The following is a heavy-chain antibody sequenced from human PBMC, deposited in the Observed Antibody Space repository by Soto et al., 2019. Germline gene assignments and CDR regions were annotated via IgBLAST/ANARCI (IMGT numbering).Heavy chain of an antibody. CDR2: ISVSDAFI. J-gene: IGHJ4*02. CDR1: GFNVGAFA. CDR3: ARETVAGITGLDY. V-gene: IGHV3-23*01. Sequence: GGSLRLSCAASGFNVGAFAVNWVRQAPGKGLEWVSGISVSDAFIYYADSVRGRFSISRDASENILYLQMNSLRVDDTALYYCARETVAGITGLDYWGPGTLVTVSS. D-gene: IGHD1-20*01.